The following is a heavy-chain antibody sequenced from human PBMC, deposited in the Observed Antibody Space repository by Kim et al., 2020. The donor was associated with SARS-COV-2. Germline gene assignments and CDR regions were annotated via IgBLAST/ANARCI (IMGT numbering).Heavy chain of an antibody. J-gene: IGHJ4*02. D-gene: IGHD4-17*01. CDR3: ARHRSTVTRAFDY. V-gene: IGHV4-39*01. Sequence: CDPSLKSRVPISVDTSKNQFSLTLSSVTAADTAVYYCARHRSTVTRAFDYWGQGTLVTVSS.